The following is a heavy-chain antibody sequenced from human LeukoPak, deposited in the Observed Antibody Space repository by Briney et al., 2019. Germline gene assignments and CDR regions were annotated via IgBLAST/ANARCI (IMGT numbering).Heavy chain of an antibody. D-gene: IGHD1-26*01. CDR3: ASRPYSGSYPGSDY. CDR2: IDPNSGGT. V-gene: IGHV1-2*02. CDR1: GYTFTGYY. J-gene: IGHJ4*02. Sequence: ASVKVSCKASGYTFTGYYMHWVRQAPGQGLEWMGWIDPNSGGTNYAQKFQGRVTMTRDTSISTAYMELSRLRSDDTAVYYCASRPYSGSYPGSDYWGQGTLVTVSS.